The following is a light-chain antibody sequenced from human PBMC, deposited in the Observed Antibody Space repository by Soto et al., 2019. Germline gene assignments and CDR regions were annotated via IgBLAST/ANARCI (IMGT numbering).Light chain of an antibody. CDR2: GDT. CDR3: QSYDSGLKI. Sequence: QSVLTQPPSVSGAPGQRVTISCTGSSSNIGAGYHVHWYQQLPGTAPKLLIYGDTNRPSGVPDRFSVSKSGPSASLAITGLQAEDEADYYCQSYDSGLKIFGGGTKLTVL. CDR1: SSNIGAGYH. J-gene: IGLJ2*01. V-gene: IGLV1-40*01.